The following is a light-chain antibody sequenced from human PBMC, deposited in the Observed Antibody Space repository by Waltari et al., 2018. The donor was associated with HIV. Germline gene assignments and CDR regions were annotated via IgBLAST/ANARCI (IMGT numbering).Light chain of an antibody. J-gene: IGKJ1*01. Sequence: EILMTQSPATLSVSPEERATLSCRVSQSVSNNLAWYQQKPGQAPRLLIYGASTRATGIPARCSGSGCGTEVSLTISSLQYGDFAVYYCQQYSKWPGTFGQGTKVDIK. CDR3: QQYSKWPGT. CDR1: QSVSNN. CDR2: GAS. V-gene: IGKV3D-15*01.